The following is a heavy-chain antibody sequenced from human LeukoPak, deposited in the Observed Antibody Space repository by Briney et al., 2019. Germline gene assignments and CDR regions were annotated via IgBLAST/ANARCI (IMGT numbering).Heavy chain of an antibody. J-gene: IGHJ6*02. V-gene: IGHV1-8*01. CDR2: MNPNSGNT. CDR3: ARGESEVASYYYYYYGMDV. D-gene: IGHD5-12*01. CDR1: GYTFTSYD. Sequence: ASVKVSCKASGYTFTSYDINWVRQATGQGLEWMGWMNPNSGNTGYAQKFQGRVTMTRNTSISTAYMELSSLRSEDTAVYHCARGESEVASYYYYYYGMDVWGQGTTVTVSS.